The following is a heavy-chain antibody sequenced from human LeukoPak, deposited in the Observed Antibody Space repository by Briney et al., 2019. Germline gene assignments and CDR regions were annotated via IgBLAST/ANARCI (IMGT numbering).Heavy chain of an antibody. CDR1: RFAFSSYA. J-gene: IGHJ6*04. Sequence: HPGGSLRLSCAASRFAFSSYAMTWVRQAPGKGLEWVSTISGSSGNTYYADSVKGRFTISRDNAKNSLYLQMNSLRAEDTAVYYCAELGITMIGGVWGKGTTVTISS. CDR3: AELGITMIGGV. CDR2: ISGSSGNT. V-gene: IGHV3-23*01. D-gene: IGHD3-10*02.